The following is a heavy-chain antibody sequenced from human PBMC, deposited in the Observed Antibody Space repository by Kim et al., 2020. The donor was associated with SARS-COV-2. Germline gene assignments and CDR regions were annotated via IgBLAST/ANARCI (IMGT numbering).Heavy chain of an antibody. Sequence: GGSLRLSCEASGFSLSHHWVNWVRQAPGKGLVWVSRMCNDDGRTKHYADSVKGRITISRDNAENTVYLEMNNLRADDTAVYYCARGIFRDGFDVWGQGTTVIVSS. V-gene: IGHV3-74*01. CDR1: GFSLSHHW. D-gene: IGHD3-10*01. J-gene: IGHJ6*02. CDR3: ARGIFRDGFDV. CDR2: MCNDDGRTK.